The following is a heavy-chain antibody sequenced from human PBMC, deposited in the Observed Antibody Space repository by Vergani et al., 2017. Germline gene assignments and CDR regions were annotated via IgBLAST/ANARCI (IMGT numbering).Heavy chain of an antibody. V-gene: IGHV4-61*02. Sequence: QVQLQESGPGLVKPSQTLSLTCTVSCGSINSHNYYWSWIRQPAGKGLEWIGRIHTSGSTNYNPSLKRRVTMAEDTSKNQFSLNLNSVTAADMAVYFCARGSCLGGSCYNPLFDYWGQGILVTVSS. D-gene: IGHD2-15*01. CDR3: ARGSCLGGSCYNPLFDY. J-gene: IGHJ4*02. CDR1: CGSINSHNYY. CDR2: IHTSGST.